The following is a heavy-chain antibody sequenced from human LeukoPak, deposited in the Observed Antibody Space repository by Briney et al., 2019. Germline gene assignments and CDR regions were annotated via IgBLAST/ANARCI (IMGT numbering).Heavy chain of an antibody. V-gene: IGHV3-64D*09. CDR3: VKGMDIAMASAFDY. D-gene: IGHD5-18*01. J-gene: IGHJ4*02. CDR2: ISSNGGST. CDR1: GFTFSSYA. Sequence: GGSLRLSCSASGFTFSSYAMHWVRQAPGKGLEYVSAISSNGGSTYYADSVKGRFTISRDNSKNTLYLQMSSLRAEDTAVYYCVKGMDIAMASAFDYRGQGTLVTVSS.